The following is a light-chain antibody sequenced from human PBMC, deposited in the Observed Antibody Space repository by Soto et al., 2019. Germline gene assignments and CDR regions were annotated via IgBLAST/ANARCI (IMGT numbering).Light chain of an antibody. CDR3: SSYTSSSTLLYV. J-gene: IGLJ1*01. V-gene: IGLV2-14*01. CDR1: SIDVGGYNY. CDR2: DVS. Sequence: QSVLTQPASVSGSPGQSITISCTGTSIDVGGYNYVYWYQQHPGKAPKLMIYDVSNRPSGVSNRFSGSKSGNTASLTISGLQAEDEADYYCSSYTSSSTLLYVFGTGTKLTVL.